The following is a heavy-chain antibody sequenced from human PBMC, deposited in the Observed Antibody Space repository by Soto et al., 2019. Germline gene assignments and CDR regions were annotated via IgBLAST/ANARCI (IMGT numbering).Heavy chain of an antibody. V-gene: IGHV6-1*01. D-gene: IGHD6-19*01. Sequence: SQTLSLTCAISGDSASSTSAAWSWVRQSPSRGLEWLGRTYYRSKWYSDYAVSVKSRITINPDTSKNQYSLQLNSVTPEDTAVYYCARGSYCSGCVWGQGXLVTVPS. J-gene: IGHJ4*02. CDR1: GDSASSTSAA. CDR3: ARGSYCSGCV. CDR2: TYYRSKWYS.